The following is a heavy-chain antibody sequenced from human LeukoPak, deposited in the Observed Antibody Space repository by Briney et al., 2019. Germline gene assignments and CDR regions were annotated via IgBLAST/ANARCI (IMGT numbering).Heavy chain of an antibody. V-gene: IGHV4-59*08. CDR2: IYYSGST. CDR1: GGSISSYY. Sequence: PSETLSLTCTVSGGSISSYYWSWIRQPPGKGLEWIGYIYYSGSTNYNPSLKSRVTISVDTSKNQFSLKLSSVTAADTAVYYCARHSPGGDYEIVDYWGQGTLVTVSS. D-gene: IGHD4-17*01. CDR3: ARHSPGGDYEIVDY. J-gene: IGHJ4*02.